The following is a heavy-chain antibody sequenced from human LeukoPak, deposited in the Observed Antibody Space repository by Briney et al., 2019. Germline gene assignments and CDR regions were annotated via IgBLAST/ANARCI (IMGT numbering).Heavy chain of an antibody. J-gene: IGHJ5*02. Sequence: PSETLSLTCTVSGGSISSYYWSWIRQPPGKGLEWIGYFYYSGSTYYNPSLRSRVTISVDTSKNQFSLRLSPVTAADTAVYYCARDRRDQGWFDPWGQGTLVTVSS. CDR3: ARDRRDQGWFDP. CDR2: FYYSGST. V-gene: IGHV4-59*01. CDR1: GGSISSYY.